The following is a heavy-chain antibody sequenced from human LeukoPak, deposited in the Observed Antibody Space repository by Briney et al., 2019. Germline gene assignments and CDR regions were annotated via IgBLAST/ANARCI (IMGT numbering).Heavy chain of an antibody. CDR2: IHNDGST. J-gene: IGHJ6*03. CDR3: ARVDVPYSSSSQYYYYYMDV. CDR1: GFIVSSTY. D-gene: IGHD6-6*01. V-gene: IGHV3-53*01. Sequence: PGGSLRLSCAVSGFIVSSTYMTWVRQAPGKGLEWVSVIHNDGSTYHADSVKGRFTISRDNSKNTLYLQMNSLRAEDTAVYYCARVDVPYSSSSQYYYYYMDVWGKGTTVTVSS.